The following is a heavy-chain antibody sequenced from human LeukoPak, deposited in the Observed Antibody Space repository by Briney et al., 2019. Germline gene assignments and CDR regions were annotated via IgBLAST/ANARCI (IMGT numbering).Heavy chain of an antibody. D-gene: IGHD1-26*01. J-gene: IGHJ4*02. CDR3: AKDRRSGSYLFDY. V-gene: IGHV3-74*01. CDR1: GFTFSSYW. CDR2: INSDGSST. Sequence: GGSLRLSCAASGFTFSSYWMHWVRQAPGKGLVWVSRINSDGSSTSYADSVKGRFTISRDNAKNTLYLQMNSLRAEDTAVYYCAKDRRSGSYLFDYWGQGTLVTVSS.